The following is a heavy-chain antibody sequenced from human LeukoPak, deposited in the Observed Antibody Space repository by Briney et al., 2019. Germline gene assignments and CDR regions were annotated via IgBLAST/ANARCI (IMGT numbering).Heavy chain of an antibody. CDR1: GFTFSGYA. V-gene: IGHV3-23*01. Sequence: GGSLRLSCDASGFTFSGYAMSWVRQAPGKGPEWVSLISTSGTPHYADFVKGRFTISRDNSKNTLYLQMNTLRAEDTAIYFCVKDLDSTGWYDSPGDYWGQGTLVSVSS. CDR3: VKDLDSTGWYDSPGDY. J-gene: IGHJ4*02. CDR2: ISTSGTP. D-gene: IGHD6-19*01.